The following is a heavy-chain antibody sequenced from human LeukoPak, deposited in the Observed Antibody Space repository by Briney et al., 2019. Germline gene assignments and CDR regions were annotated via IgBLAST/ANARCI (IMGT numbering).Heavy chain of an antibody. V-gene: IGHV1-18*01. D-gene: IGHD3-3*01. CDR1: GYTFTSYG. J-gene: IGHJ4*02. CDR2: ISAYNGNT. CDR3: ARATYYDFWSGTAFFDY. Sequence: ASAKVSCKASGYTFTSYGISWVRQAPGQGLEWMGWISAYNGNTNYAQKLQGRVTMTTDTSTRTAYMELRSLRSDDTAVYYCARATYYDFWSGTAFFDYWGQGTLVTVSS.